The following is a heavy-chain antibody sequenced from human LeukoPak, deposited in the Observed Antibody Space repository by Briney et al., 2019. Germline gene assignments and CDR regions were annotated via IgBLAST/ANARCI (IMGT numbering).Heavy chain of an antibody. CDR1: GFTFGDWW. Sequence: PGGSLRLSCPASGFTFGDWWMSWVRQAPGKGLEWVSYISPDGSDRYYVDSVKGRFTVSRGNAENSVYLQMNSLRVEDTAIYYCARGHYGLDVWGQGTTVTVSS. V-gene: IGHV3-7*01. J-gene: IGHJ6*02. CDR3: ARGHYGLDV. CDR2: ISPDGSDR.